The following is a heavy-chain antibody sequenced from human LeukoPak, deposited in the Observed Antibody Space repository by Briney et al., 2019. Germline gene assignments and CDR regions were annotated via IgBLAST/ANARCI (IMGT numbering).Heavy chain of an antibody. CDR2: ISGSGTNT. CDR3: ARAPGYRGFLDY. Sequence: QAGGSLRLSCAASGFTFSSCAMSWVRQAPGKGLEWVSGISGSGTNTDYADSVKGRFTISRDNSKNTLYLQMNSLRAEDTAVYYCARAPGYRGFLDYWGQGNLVTVSS. V-gene: IGHV3-23*01. CDR1: GFTFSSCA. J-gene: IGHJ4*02. D-gene: IGHD5-18*01.